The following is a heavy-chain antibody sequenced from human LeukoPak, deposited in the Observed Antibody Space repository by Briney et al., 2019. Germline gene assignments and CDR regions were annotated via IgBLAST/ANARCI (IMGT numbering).Heavy chain of an antibody. Sequence: TASETLSLTCTVSGGSISSYYWSWIRQPPGKGLEWIGYINDSGSTNSNPSLKSRVTMSVDTSKNQFSLKLSSVTAADTAVYYCTRRGRNNWGEGSDYWGQGTLVTVSS. CDR3: TRRGRNNWGEGSDY. V-gene: IGHV4-59*08. J-gene: IGHJ4*02. D-gene: IGHD1-1*01. CDR1: GGSISSYY. CDR2: INDSGST.